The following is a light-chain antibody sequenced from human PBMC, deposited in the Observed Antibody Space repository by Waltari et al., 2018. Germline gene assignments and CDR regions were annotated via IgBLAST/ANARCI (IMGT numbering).Light chain of an antibody. V-gene: IGLV4-69*01. CDR1: SGHSSYV. CDR2: LNSDGSH. J-gene: IGLJ3*02. CDR3: QTWGTGMGV. Sequence: QVVLTQSPSASASLGASVKLTCTLSSGHSSYVIAWLQQQPEKGPRYLMKLNSDGSHTKGDGIPARFSGSSSGAERYLTIASLQSEDEADYYCQTWGTGMGVFGGGTKLTVL.